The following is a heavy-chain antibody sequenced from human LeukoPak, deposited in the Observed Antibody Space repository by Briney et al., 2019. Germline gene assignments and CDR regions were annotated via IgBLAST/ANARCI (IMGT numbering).Heavy chain of an antibody. V-gene: IGHV3-21*01. J-gene: IGHJ4*02. CDR1: GFTFSSYS. CDR3: ARERGYSYGYGFDY. CDR2: ISSSSSYI. Sequence: PGGSLRLSCAASGFTFSSYSMNWVRQAPGKGLEWVSSISSSSSYIYYADSVKGRFTISRDNAKNSLYLQMNSLRAEDTAVYYCARERGYSYGYGFDYWGQGTLVTVSS. D-gene: IGHD5-18*01.